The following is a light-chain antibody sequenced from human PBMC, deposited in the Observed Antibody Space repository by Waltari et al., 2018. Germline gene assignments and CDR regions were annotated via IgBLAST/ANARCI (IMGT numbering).Light chain of an antibody. J-gene: IGKJ3*01. Sequence: EIVMTQSPATLSVSPGERATLSCRASQSVSNNLAWYQQNPGQAPRLLIYGASNRATGIPARFSGSGSGTEFTLTISSLQSEDFAVYYCQQYNNWPPLFTFGPGTKVDIK. CDR1: QSVSNN. CDR3: QQYNNWPPLFT. CDR2: GAS. V-gene: IGKV3-15*01.